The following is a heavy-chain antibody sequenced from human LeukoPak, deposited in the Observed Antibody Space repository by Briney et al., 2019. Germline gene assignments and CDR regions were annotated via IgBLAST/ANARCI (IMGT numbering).Heavy chain of an antibody. CDR1: GFTFSGSA. CDR3: TSAWVGRDLYYYYYMDV. D-gene: IGHD1-26*01. V-gene: IGHV3-73*01. CDR2: IRSKANSYAT. Sequence: GGSLRLSCAASGFTFSGSAMHWVRQASGKGLEWVGRIRSKANSYATAYGASVKGRFTISRDDSKNTAYLQMNSLKTEDTAVYYCTSAWVGRDLYYYYYMDVWGKGTTVTISS. J-gene: IGHJ6*03.